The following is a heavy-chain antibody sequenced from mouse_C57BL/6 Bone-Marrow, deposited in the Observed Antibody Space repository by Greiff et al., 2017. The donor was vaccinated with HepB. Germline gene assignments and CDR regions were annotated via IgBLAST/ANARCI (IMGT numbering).Heavy chain of an antibody. D-gene: IGHD2-14*01. Sequence: EVKLMESGPGLVKPSQSLSLTCSVTGYSITSGYYWNWIRQFPGNKLEWMGYISYDGSNNYNPSLKNRISITRDTSKNQFFLKLNSVTTEDTATYYCARDGTPRYFDVWGTGTTVTVSS. CDR3: ARDGTPRYFDV. V-gene: IGHV3-6*01. CDR2: ISYDGSN. CDR1: GYSITSGYY. J-gene: IGHJ1*03.